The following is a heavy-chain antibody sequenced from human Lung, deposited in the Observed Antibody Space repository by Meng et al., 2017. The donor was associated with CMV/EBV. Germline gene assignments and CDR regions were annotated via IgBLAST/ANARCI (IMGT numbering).Heavy chain of an antibody. J-gene: IGHJ4*02. CDR1: GFTFSSYW. CDR2: INSDGSST. Sequence: GESXKISCAASGFTFSSYWMHWVRQVPGKGLVWVSRINSDGSSTSYADSVKGRFTISRDNAKNTLYLQMNSLRAEDTAVYYCARDSPYDDLWSGYYGYYFDYWXQGTXVTVSS. V-gene: IGHV3-74*01. D-gene: IGHD3-3*01. CDR3: ARDSPYDDLWSGYYGYYFDY.